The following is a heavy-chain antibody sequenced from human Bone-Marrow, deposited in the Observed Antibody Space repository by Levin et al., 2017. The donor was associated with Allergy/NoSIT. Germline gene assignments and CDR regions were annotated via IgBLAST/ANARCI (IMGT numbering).Heavy chain of an antibody. CDR2: INHSGST. CDR3: ARAIDY. J-gene: IGHJ4*02. V-gene: IGHV4-34*01. CDR1: GGSFSGYY. Sequence: SETLSLTCAVYGGSFSGYYWSWIRQPPGKGLEWIGEINHSGSTNYNPSLKSRVTISVDTSKNQFSLKLSSVTAADTAVYYCARAIDYWGQGTLVTVSS.